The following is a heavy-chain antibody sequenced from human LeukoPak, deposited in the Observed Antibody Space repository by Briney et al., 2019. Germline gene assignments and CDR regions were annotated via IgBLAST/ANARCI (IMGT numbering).Heavy chain of an antibody. J-gene: IGHJ4*02. D-gene: IGHD6-13*01. CDR1: GFTFSSSA. Sequence: SVKVSCKASGFTFSSSAMQWVRQARGQRLEWIGWIVVGSGNTNYAQKFQERVTITRDMSTSTAYMELSSLRSEDTAVYYCAATLRMVAAGTVSWDYWGQGTLVTVSS. V-gene: IGHV1-58*02. CDR3: AATLRMVAAGTVSWDY. CDR2: IVVGSGNT.